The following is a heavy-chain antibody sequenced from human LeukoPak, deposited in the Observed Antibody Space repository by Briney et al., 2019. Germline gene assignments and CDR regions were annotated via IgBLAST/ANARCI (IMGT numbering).Heavy chain of an antibody. V-gene: IGHV3-23*01. CDR1: AFTFSSYA. CDR3: AKGAASRGYTYVAN. J-gene: IGHJ4*02. CDR2: ISGSGGST. D-gene: IGHD5-18*01. Sequence: PGGSLRLSCAASAFTFSSYAMIWVRQAPGKGLEWVSGISGSGGSTYYSDSAKGRFTISRDNSNNTLYLQMNSLRAEDTAVYYCAKGAASRGYTYVANWGQGTLVTVSS.